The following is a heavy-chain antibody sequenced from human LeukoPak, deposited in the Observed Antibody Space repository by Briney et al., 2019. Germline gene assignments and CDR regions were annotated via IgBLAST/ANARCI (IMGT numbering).Heavy chain of an antibody. CDR2: INHSGST. CDR1: GGSFSGYY. J-gene: IGHJ4*02. V-gene: IGHV4-34*01. CDR3: ARASYSSGFFDY. D-gene: IGHD6-19*01. Sequence: SETLSLTCAVYGGSFSGYYWSWLRQPPGKGLEWIGEINHSGSTNYNPSLKSRVTISVDKSKNQFSLKLSSVTAADTAVYYCARASYSSGFFDYWGQGTLVTVSS.